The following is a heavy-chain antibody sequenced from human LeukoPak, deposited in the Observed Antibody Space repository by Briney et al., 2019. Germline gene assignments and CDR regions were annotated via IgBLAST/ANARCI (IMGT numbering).Heavy chain of an antibody. V-gene: IGHV3-20*04. D-gene: IGHD5-12*01. CDR1: GFTFDDYG. Sequence: GGSLRLSCAASGFTFDDYGMSWVRQAPGKGLEWVSGINWNGASTGYTDSVKGRFTISRDNAKNSLYLQMNSLRAEDTALYYCAASGYDYDYYYYMDVWGKGTTVTISS. J-gene: IGHJ6*03. CDR2: INWNGAST. CDR3: AASGYDYDYYYYMDV.